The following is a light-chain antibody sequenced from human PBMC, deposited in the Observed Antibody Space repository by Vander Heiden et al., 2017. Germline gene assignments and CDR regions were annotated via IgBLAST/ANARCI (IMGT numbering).Light chain of an antibody. V-gene: IGLV2-8*01. CDR3: SSYAGNNAYV. J-gene: IGLJ1*01. Sequence: QSALTQPPSASGSPGQSVTISCTGTSSDVGAYNYVSWYQQHPGKAPKLMIYDVTKRPSGVPDRFSGSKSGNTASLTLSGLQAEDEADYYCSSYAGNNAYVFGTGTKVTVL. CDR2: DVT. CDR1: SSDVGAYNY.